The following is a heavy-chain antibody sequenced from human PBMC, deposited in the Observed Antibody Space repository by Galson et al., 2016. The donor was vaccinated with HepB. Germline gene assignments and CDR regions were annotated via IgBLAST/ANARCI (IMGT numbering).Heavy chain of an antibody. V-gene: IGHV3-23*01. J-gene: IGHJ4*02. CDR2: ITGSGDHR. Sequence: SLRLSCAASGFTFSSYVMTWVRQAPGKGLEWVSVITGSGDHRFYADSVKGRFTISRDNYQNILYLQMNSLRAEDTAVYYCAKSIKKDWNDLDYWGQGTLVTVSS. CDR3: AKSIKKDWNDLDY. CDR1: GFTFSSYV. D-gene: IGHD1-1*01.